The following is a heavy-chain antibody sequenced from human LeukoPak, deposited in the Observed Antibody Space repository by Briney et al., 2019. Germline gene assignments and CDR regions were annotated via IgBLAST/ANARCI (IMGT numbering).Heavy chain of an antibody. Sequence: ASVKLSCKASGYTFTSYGISWVRQAPGQGLEWMGWISAYNGNTNYAQKLQGRVTMTTDTSTSTAYMEVRRLRSDDTAVYYCARSHRSYYDSSGYYWNYWGQGTLVTVSS. V-gene: IGHV1-18*01. CDR2: ISAYNGNT. CDR3: ARSHRSYYDSSGYYWNY. CDR1: GYTFTSYG. D-gene: IGHD3-22*01. J-gene: IGHJ4*02.